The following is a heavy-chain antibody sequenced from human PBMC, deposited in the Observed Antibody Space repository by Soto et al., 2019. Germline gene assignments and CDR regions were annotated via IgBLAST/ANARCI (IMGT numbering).Heavy chain of an antibody. D-gene: IGHD5-12*01. CDR3: AKDNSPYSGYNSFDY. CDR1: GFTFSSYV. Sequence: EVRLLESGGGLIQPGGSLRLSCAASGFTFSSYVMSWVRQAPGTGLEWVSGISGSGTNTYYADSVKGRFTISRDNSKNTSYLQMTSLSAEDTAEYYCAKDNSPYSGYNSFDYWGEGTLVSVSS. J-gene: IGHJ4*02. CDR2: ISGSGTNT. V-gene: IGHV3-23*01.